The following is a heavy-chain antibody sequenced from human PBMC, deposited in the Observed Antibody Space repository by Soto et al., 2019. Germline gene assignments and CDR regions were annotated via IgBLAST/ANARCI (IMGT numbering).Heavy chain of an antibody. CDR1: GYTFTSYG. CDR3: ARAPSIFGVVITIPDFDY. Sequence: GASVKVSCKASGYTFTSYGISWVRQAPGQGLEWMGWISAYNGNTNYAQKLQGRVTMTTDTSTSTAYMELRSLRSDDTAVYYCARAPSIFGVVITIPDFDYWGQGTLVTVS. CDR2: ISAYNGNT. D-gene: IGHD3-3*01. J-gene: IGHJ4*02. V-gene: IGHV1-18*04.